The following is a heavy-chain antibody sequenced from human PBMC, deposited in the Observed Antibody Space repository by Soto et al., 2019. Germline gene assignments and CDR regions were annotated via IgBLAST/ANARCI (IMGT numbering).Heavy chain of an antibody. Sequence: QVTLKESGPVLVKPTETLTLTCTVSGFSLSNAAVGVSWIRQPPGKALEWLANIFSNDEKSYSTSLKSRLTISKDTSKSQVVLTLTNMAPVDTATYYCARITYNWGSLDYWGQGTLVTVSS. V-gene: IGHV2-26*01. D-gene: IGHD7-27*01. CDR2: IFSNDEK. CDR3: ARITYNWGSLDY. J-gene: IGHJ4*02. CDR1: GFSLSNAAVG.